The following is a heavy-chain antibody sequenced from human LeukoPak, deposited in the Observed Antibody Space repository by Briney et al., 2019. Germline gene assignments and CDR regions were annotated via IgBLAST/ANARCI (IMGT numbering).Heavy chain of an antibody. V-gene: IGHV1-3*01. Sequence: ASVKVSCKASGYTFTSYAMHWVRQAPGQRLEWMGWINAGNGNTKYSQKFQGRVTITRDTSASTAYMELSSLRSEDTAVYYCARWGSGYGDPENWGQGTLVTVSS. J-gene: IGHJ4*02. CDR1: GYTFTSYA. D-gene: IGHD4-17*01. CDR3: ARWGSGYGDPEN. CDR2: INAGNGNT.